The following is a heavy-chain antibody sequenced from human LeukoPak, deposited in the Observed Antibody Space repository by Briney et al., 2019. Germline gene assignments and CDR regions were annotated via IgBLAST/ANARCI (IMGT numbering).Heavy chain of an antibody. CDR2: INPNSGGT. CDR3: ARTPVEMATIDY. D-gene: IGHD5-24*01. Sequence: GASVKVSCKASGYTFTGYYVHWVRQAPGQGLEWMGWINPNSGGTNYAQKFQGRVTMTRDTSISTAYMELSRLRSDDTAVYYCARTPVEMATIDYWGQGTLVTVSS. V-gene: IGHV1-2*02. CDR1: GYTFTGYY. J-gene: IGHJ4*02.